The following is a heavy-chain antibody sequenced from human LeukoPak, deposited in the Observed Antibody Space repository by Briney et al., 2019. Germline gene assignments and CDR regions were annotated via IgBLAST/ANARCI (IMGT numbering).Heavy chain of an antibody. V-gene: IGHV3-9*01. CDR2: ISWKSDRI. CDR1: GFIFGDYA. CDR3: AKVGL. J-gene: IGHJ4*02. Sequence: PGRSLRLSCVASGFIFGDYAMHWVRQTPDKGLEWVSGISWKSDRIVYADSVKGRFTISIDNAKKTLYLQMNNLRPDDTALYYCAKVGLWGQGTLVTVSS.